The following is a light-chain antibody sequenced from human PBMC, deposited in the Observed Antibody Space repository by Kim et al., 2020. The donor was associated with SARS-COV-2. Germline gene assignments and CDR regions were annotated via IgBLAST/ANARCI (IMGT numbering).Light chain of an antibody. CDR3: QQYNRYST. CDR1: QSISNW. Sequence: LSASVRDRVTITCRASQSISNWLAWYQQKPGKAPKLLIYKASSLESGVPSRFSGSGSGTEFTLTISSLQPDDFATYYCQQYNRYSTFGQGTKLEI. CDR2: KAS. V-gene: IGKV1-5*03. J-gene: IGKJ2*01.